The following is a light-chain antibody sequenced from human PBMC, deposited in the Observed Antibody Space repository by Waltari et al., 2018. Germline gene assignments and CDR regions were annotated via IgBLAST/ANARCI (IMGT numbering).Light chain of an antibody. Sequence: SSELTQDPAVSVALGQTVRITCQGDSLRSYYAIWYQQKPGQAPVLVIHGKNNRPSGIPDRCSGSSSGNTASLTITGAQAEDEADYYCNSRDSSGNHWVFGGGTKLTVL. J-gene: IGLJ3*02. CDR1: SLRSYY. CDR2: GKN. CDR3: NSRDSSGNHWV. V-gene: IGLV3-19*01.